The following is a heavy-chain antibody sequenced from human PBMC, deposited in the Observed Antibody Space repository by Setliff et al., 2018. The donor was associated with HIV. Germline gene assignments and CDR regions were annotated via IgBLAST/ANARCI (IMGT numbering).Heavy chain of an antibody. V-gene: IGHV4-61*02. CDR1: GGSISSGYYY. D-gene: IGHD1-26*01. CDR3: AKSIVGGTTHAFDL. CDR2: IYTTGST. J-gene: IGHJ3*01. Sequence: SETLSLTCTVSGGSISSGYYYWTWIRQPAGKGLEWIGRIYTTGSTNYSPSLKSRVTISLDTSKNQFSLKLTSVTAADTAVYYCAKSIVGGTTHAFDLWGQGTMVTVS.